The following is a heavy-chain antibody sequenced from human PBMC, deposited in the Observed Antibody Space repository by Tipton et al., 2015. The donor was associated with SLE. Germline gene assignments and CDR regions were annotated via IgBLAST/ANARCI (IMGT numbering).Heavy chain of an antibody. CDR2: IYYSGST. CDR1: GGSISSHY. J-gene: IGHJ4*02. V-gene: IGHV4-59*11. CDR3: ASSKAHYYGPGLVGFDY. D-gene: IGHD3-10*01. Sequence: TLSLTCTVSGGSISSHYWSWIRQPPGKGLEWIGYIYYSGSTNYNPSLKSRVTISVDTSKNQFSLKLSSVTAADTAVYYCASSKAHYYGPGLVGFDYWGQGTLVTVSS.